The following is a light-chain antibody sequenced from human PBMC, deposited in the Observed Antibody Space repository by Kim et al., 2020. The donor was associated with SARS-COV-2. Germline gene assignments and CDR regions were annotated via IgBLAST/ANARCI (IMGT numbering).Light chain of an antibody. J-gene: IGLJ3*02. V-gene: IGLV3-19*01. Sequence: SELTQDPAVSVALGQTVRITCQGDSLRSYYASWYQQKPGQAPVLVIYGKNNRPSGIPDRFSGSSSGNTASLTITGAQAEDEADYYCNSRDSSGNHLVFGGGTKLTVL. CDR1: SLRSYY. CDR2: GKN. CDR3: NSRDSSGNHLV.